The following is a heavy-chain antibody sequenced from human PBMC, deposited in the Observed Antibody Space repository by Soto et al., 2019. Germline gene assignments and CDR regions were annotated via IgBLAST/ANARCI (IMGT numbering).Heavy chain of an antibody. V-gene: IGHV1-2*04. CDR1: GYTFTGYY. CDR3: ASVVLEYDILTGSSYYYYYMDV. CDR2: INTNSGGT. J-gene: IGHJ6*03. D-gene: IGHD3-9*01. Sequence: GASVKVSCKASGYTFTGYYMHWVRQAPGQGLEWMGWINTNSGGTNYTQKYQGWVTMTRNTSISTAYIELSSIRSEDTAEYNYASVVLEYDILTGSSYYYYYMDVWGKGTTVTVSS.